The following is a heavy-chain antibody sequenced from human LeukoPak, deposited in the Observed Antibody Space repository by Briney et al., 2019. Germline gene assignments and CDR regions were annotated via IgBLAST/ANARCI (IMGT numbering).Heavy chain of an antibody. CDR1: GFTFSDYY. J-gene: IGHJ4*02. Sequence: GGSLRLSCAASGFTFSDYYMSWIRQAPGKGLEWVSYISSSGSTIYYADSVKGRFTISRDNAKNSLYLQMNSLRAEDTAVYYCARDLTCYDFWSGYDYWGQGTLVTVSS. CDR2: ISSSGSTI. D-gene: IGHD3-3*01. V-gene: IGHV3-11*01. CDR3: ARDLTCYDFWSGYDY.